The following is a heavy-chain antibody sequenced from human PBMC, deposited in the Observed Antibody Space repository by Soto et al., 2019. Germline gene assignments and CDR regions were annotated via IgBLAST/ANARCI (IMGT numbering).Heavy chain of an antibody. CDR1: GFSLTSYG. Sequence: GGSLRLSCEVSGFSLTSYGMNWVRQPPDKGLEWVSTIGGVGDTFYADSVKGRFTISRDNAKNSLYLQMNSLRADDTAVYYCATHPPYYVWGQGTTVTVSS. D-gene: IGHD2-21*01. CDR3: ATHPPYYV. J-gene: IGHJ6*02. V-gene: IGHV3-21*01. CDR2: IGGVGDT.